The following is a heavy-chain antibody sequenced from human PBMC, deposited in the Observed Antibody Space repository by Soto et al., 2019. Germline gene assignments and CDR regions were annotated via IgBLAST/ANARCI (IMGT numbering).Heavy chain of an antibody. J-gene: IGHJ3*01. D-gene: IGHD1-1*01. CDR3: ATWHEREHAFDV. Sequence: DVQLVESGGGLIQPGASLRLSCAAFGLTISGKKYVAWVRQAPGKGLEWVSALYDVDGSFYADSVTGRFTTSSDSSKTTVYLQMNDLRPDDTAVYYCATWHEREHAFDVWGQGKTVTISS. CDR2: LYDVDGS. V-gene: IGHV3-53*01. CDR1: GLTISGKKY.